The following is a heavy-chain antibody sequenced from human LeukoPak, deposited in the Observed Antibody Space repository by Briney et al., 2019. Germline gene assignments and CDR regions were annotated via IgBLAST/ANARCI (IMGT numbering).Heavy chain of an antibody. V-gene: IGHV4-39*01. J-gene: IGHJ5*02. D-gene: IGHD4-11*01. CDR1: GGSISSSSYY. Sequence: SETLSLTCTVSGGSISSSSYYWGWIRQPPGKGLERIGSIYYSGSTYYIPSLKSRVTISVDTSKNQFSLKLSSVTAADTAVYYCARRQELRFDWFDPWGQGTLVTVSS. CDR2: IYYSGST. CDR3: ARRQELRFDWFDP.